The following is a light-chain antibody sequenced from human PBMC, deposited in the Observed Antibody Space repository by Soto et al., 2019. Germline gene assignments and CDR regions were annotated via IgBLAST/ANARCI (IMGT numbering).Light chain of an antibody. Sequence: VMTQSPATLSVSPGERATLSCRASQSVSSNLAWYQQKRGQAPRLLIYGASTRATGIPARFSGSGSGTEFTLTISSLQSEDFAVYFCQQYNNWPPLTFGQGTKVEIK. CDR1: QSVSSN. CDR3: QQYNNWPPLT. V-gene: IGKV3-15*01. CDR2: GAS. J-gene: IGKJ1*01.